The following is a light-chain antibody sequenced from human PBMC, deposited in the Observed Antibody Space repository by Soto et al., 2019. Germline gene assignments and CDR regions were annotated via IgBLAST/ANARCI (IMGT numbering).Light chain of an antibody. CDR2: TAS. CDR1: QSINNY. CDR3: LQSYSSPRT. V-gene: IGKV1-39*01. J-gene: IGKJ4*01. Sequence: DIQMTQSPSSLSSVGDRVTITCRASQSINNYLNWYQQKPGKAPNFLIYTASTLQRGVPSRFSGSGSWTDFTLTISSLQPEDFATYYCLQSYSSPRTFGGGTKVEIK.